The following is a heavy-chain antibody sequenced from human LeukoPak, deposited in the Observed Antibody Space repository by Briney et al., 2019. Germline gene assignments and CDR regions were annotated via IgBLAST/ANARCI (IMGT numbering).Heavy chain of an antibody. CDR3: ARDLYDDWNDGVYNAFDI. CDR1: GYTFTSYG. Sequence: GASVKVSCKASGYTFTSYGISWVRQAPGQGLEWMGWISAYNGNTNYAQKLQGRVTMTTDTSTSTAYMELRSLRSDDTAVYYCARDLYDDWNDGVYNAFDIWGQGTMVTVSS. D-gene: IGHD1-1*01. V-gene: IGHV1-18*01. CDR2: ISAYNGNT. J-gene: IGHJ3*02.